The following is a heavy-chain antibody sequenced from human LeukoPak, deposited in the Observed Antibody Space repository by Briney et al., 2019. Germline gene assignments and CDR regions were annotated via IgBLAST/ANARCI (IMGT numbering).Heavy chain of an antibody. D-gene: IGHD4-23*01. CDR1: GFTFSSYT. Sequence: PGGSLRLSCAASGFTFSSYTMNWVRQAPGKGPEWVSSITSSSSYIYYADSVKGRFNISRDNARNSLYLQMNSLRAEDTALYYCARDGDTVLTRGYYYYMDVWGKGTTVTVSS. CDR3: ARDGDTVLTRGYYYYMDV. J-gene: IGHJ6*03. CDR2: ITSSSSYI. V-gene: IGHV3-21*01.